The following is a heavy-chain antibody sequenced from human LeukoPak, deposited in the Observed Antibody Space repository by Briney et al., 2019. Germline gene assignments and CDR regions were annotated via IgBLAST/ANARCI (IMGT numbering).Heavy chain of an antibody. J-gene: IGHJ5*02. CDR2: ISSSGSTI. V-gene: IGHV3-11*01. Sequence: GGSLRLSCAASGFTFSDYYMSWIRQAPGKGLEWVSYISSSGSTIYYADSVKGRFTISRDNAKNSLYLQMNSLRAEDTAVYYCARELVVVTAQGGSERDDPWGQGTLVTVSS. CDR1: GFTFSDYY. D-gene: IGHD2-21*02. CDR3: ARELVVVTAQGGSERDDP.